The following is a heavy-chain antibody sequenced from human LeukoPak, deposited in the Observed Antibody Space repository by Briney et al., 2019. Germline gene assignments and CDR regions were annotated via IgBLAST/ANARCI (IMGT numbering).Heavy chain of an antibody. CDR2: IDPNRGGT. Sequence: GASVKVSCKASGYSFNDYYMNWMRQAPGQGLEWMGWIDPNRGGTKHAQKFQGRLTLTWDTSISTAYMELSSLRSDDTAVYFCARAAVPGTWLYWFDPWDQGSLVTVSS. J-gene: IGHJ5*02. CDR1: GYSFNDYY. D-gene: IGHD6-19*01. CDR3: ARAAVPGTWLYWFDP. V-gene: IGHV1-2*02.